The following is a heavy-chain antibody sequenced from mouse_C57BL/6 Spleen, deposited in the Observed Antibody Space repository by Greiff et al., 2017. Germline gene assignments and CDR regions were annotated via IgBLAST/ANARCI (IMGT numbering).Heavy chain of an antibody. J-gene: IGHJ4*01. CDR3: AREGYGYDDGGYYAMDY. D-gene: IGHD2-2*01. V-gene: IGHV5-4*01. CDR1: GFTFSSYA. CDR2: ISDGGSYT. Sequence: DVHLVESGGGLVKPGGSLKLSCAASGFTFSSYAMSWVRQTPEKRLEWVATISDGGSYTYYPDNVKGRFTISRDNAKNNLYLQMSHLKSEDTAMYYCAREGYGYDDGGYYAMDYWGQGTSVTVSS.